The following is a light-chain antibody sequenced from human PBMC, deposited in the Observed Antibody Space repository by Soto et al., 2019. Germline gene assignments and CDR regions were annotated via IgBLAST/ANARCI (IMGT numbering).Light chain of an antibody. CDR3: QQYGSSSYT. CDR2: GAS. J-gene: IGKJ2*01. Sequence: EIVMTQSPATLSVSPGERATLSCRASQSVSSSYLAWYQQKPGQAPWLLIYGASSRATGIPDRFSGSGSGTDFTLTISRLEPEDFAVYYCQQYGSSSYTFGQGTKLEIK. V-gene: IGKV3-20*01. CDR1: QSVSSSY.